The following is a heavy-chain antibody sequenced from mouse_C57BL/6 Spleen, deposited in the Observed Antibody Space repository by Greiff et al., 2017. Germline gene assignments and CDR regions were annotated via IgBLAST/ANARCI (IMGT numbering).Heavy chain of an antibody. CDR2: INPSSGYT. V-gene: IGHV1-4*01. D-gene: IGHD2-1*01. Sequence: LQESGAELARPGASVKMSCKASGYTFTSYTMHWVKQRPGQGLEWIGYINPSSGYTKYNQKFKDKATLTADKSSSTAYMQLSSLTSEDSAVYYCARYPYGNYPYWGQGTTLTVSS. CDR1: GYTFTSYT. J-gene: IGHJ2*01. CDR3: ARYPYGNYPY.